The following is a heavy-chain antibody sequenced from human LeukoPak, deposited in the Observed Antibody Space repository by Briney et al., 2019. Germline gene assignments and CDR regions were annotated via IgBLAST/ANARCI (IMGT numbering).Heavy chain of an antibody. J-gene: IGHJ4*02. D-gene: IGHD6-13*01. CDR2: IIPIFGTA. Sequence: SVKVSCKASGGTFSSYAISWVRQAPGQGLEWMGGIIPIFGTANYAQKFQGRVTITTDESTSTAYMELSSLRSEDTAVYYCARDTIAAAGRFDYWGQGTLVTVSS. CDR3: ARDTIAAAGRFDY. CDR1: GGTFSSYA. V-gene: IGHV1-69*05.